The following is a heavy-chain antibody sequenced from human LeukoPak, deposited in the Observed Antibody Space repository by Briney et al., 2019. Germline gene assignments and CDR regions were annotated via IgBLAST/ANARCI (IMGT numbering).Heavy chain of an antibody. CDR1: EFTFSSYW. CDR2: IKGDESAR. V-gene: IGHV3-7*01. CDR3: ARDVVGSFDY. Sequence: PGGSLRLSCAASEFTFSSYWMAWVRQAPGKGLEWVANIKGDESARHQADSVKGRFTISRDNTRNSLSLQMTNLRGDDTAVYYCARDVVGSFDYWGQGTLVSVSS. D-gene: IGHD1-26*01. J-gene: IGHJ4*02.